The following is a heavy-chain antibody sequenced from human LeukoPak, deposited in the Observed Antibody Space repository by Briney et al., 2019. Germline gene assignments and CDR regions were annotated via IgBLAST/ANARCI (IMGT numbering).Heavy chain of an antibody. CDR3: ARARRYCSGGSCYSRATYYYYYMDV. Sequence: PSETLSLTCTVSGGSISSGGYYWSWIRQHPGKGLEWIGYIYYSGSTYYNSSLKSRVTISVDTSKNQFSLKLSSVTAADTAVYYCARARRYCSGGSCYSRATYYYYYMDVWGKGTTVTVSS. V-gene: IGHV4-31*03. D-gene: IGHD2-15*01. J-gene: IGHJ6*03. CDR2: IYYSGST. CDR1: GGSISSGGYY.